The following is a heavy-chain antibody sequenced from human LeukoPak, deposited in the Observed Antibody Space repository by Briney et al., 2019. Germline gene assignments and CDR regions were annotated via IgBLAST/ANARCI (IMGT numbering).Heavy chain of an antibody. Sequence: PSETLSLTCAVYGGSFSGYYWSRIRQPPGKGLEWIGEINHSGSTNYNPSLKSRVTISVDTSKNQFSLKLSSVTAADTAVYYCARAPYYDFWSGYKIYYYYGMDVWGQGTTVTVSS. CDR3: ARAPYYDFWSGYKIYYYYGMDV. CDR1: GGSFSGYY. V-gene: IGHV4-34*01. CDR2: INHSGST. D-gene: IGHD3-3*01. J-gene: IGHJ6*02.